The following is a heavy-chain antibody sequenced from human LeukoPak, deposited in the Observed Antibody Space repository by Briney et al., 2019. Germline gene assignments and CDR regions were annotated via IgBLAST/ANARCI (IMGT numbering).Heavy chain of an antibody. CDR3: ARTPIIGNNWFDP. CDR1: GFTLSSYW. V-gene: IGHV3-74*01. CDR2: TSADGGST. D-gene: IGHD1-26*01. Sequence: GGSLRLSCAVSGFTLSSYWMHWVRQAPGKGLVWVSRTSADGGSTNYADSVKGRFTISRDNAKNTLYLQMNSLRAEDTAVYYCARTPIIGNNWFDPWGQGTLVTVSS. J-gene: IGHJ5*02.